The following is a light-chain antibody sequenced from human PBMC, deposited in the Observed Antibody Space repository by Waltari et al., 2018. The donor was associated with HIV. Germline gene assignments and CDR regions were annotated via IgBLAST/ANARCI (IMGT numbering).Light chain of an antibody. CDR1: QSLLYSSNNKNY. CDR2: WAS. V-gene: IGKV4-1*01. CDR3: QQYYSTVRS. J-gene: IGKJ1*01. Sequence: DIVMTQSPNSLAVSLGERATVNCKSSQSLLYSSNNKNYLAWYQQRPGQPPKLLIYWASTRESGVPDRFSGSGSGTDFTLTISSLQAEDVAVYYCQQYYSTVRSFGQGTKVEIK.